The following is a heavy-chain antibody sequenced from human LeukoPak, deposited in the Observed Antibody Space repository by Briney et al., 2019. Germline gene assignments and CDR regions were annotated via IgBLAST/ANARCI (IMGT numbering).Heavy chain of an antibody. J-gene: IGHJ4*02. CDR1: GGSISSGSSA. V-gene: IGHV4-30-2*03. D-gene: IGHD3-10*01. Sequence: PSETLSLTCAVSGGSISSGSSAWSWIRQPPGKGLEWIGYIYLSGTTYRNPSLKSRVTISVDTSKNQFSLKLNSVTATDTAVYYCARHYGPWGQGTLVTVSS. CDR2: IYLSGTT. CDR3: ARHYGP.